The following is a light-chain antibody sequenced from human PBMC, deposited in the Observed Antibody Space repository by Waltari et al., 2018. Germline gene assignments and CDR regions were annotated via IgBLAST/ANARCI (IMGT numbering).Light chain of an antibody. CDR1: SSGVGSYSL. Sequence: QSALTQPASVSGSPGQSITISCTGTSSGVGSYSLVSWYQQHPGKAPKLIISEVNQRPSGVSMCFSGSKSGNTASMTISGLQAEDEADYYCCSHADSTTLWMFGGGTKLTVL. V-gene: IGLV2-23*02. J-gene: IGLJ3*02. CDR2: EVN. CDR3: CSHADSTTLWM.